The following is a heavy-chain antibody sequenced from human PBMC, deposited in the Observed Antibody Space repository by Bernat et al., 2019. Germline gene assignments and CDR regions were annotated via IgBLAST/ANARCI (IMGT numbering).Heavy chain of an antibody. D-gene: IGHD3-3*01. Sequence: QVQLVESGGGVVQPGRSLRLSCAASGFTFSSYGMHWVRQAPGKGLEWVAVISYDGSNKYYADSVKGRFTSSRDNSKNTLYLQMNSLRAEDTAVYYCAKVGGLRFLEWFSMDVWGQGTTVTVSS. V-gene: IGHV3-30*18. CDR2: ISYDGSNK. CDR1: GFTFSSYG. J-gene: IGHJ6*02. CDR3: AKVGGLRFLEWFSMDV.